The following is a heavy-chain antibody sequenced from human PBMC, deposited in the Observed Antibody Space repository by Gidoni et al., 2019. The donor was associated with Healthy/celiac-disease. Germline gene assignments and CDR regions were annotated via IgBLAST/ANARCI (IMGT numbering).Heavy chain of an antibody. Sequence: EVQLLESGGGLVQPGGSLRLACAASGFTFSRHDMRRVRQAPGKGLEWVSAISGSGGSTYYADSVKGRFTISRDNSKNTLYLQMNSLRAEDTAVYYCAKKITGGDYDFWSGYYTGYFDYWGQGTLVTVSS. J-gene: IGHJ4*02. CDR3: AKKITGGDYDFWSGYYTGYFDY. CDR2: ISGSGGST. V-gene: IGHV3-23*01. CDR1: GFTFSRHD. D-gene: IGHD3-3*01.